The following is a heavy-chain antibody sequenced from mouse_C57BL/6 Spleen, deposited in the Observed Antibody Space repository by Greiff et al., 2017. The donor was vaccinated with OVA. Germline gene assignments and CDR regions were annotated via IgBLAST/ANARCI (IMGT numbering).Heavy chain of an antibody. CDR2: ISNGGGST. J-gene: IGHJ2*01. CDR3: ARSLYDGYYGFDY. Sequence: EVQRVESGGGLVQPGGSLKLSCAASGFTFSDYYMYWVRQTPEKRLEWVAYISNGGGSTYYPDTVKGRFTISRDNAKNTLYLQMSRLKSEDTAMYYCARSLYDGYYGFDYWGQGTTLTVSS. V-gene: IGHV5-12*01. CDR1: GFTFSDYY. D-gene: IGHD2-3*01.